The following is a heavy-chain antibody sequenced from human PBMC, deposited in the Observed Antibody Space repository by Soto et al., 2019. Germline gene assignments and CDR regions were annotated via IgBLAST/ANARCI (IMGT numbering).Heavy chain of an antibody. CDR1: GYTFTSYA. CDR3: ARSYCSSTSCLNWFDP. CDR2: INAGNGNT. Sequence: GASVKVSCKASGYTFTSYAMHWVRQAPGQRLEWMGWINAGNGNTKFSQKFQGRVTFTRDTSASTAYMELSSLRFEDMAFFYCARSYCSSTSCLNWFDPWGQGTLVTVSS. J-gene: IGHJ5*02. D-gene: IGHD2-2*01. V-gene: IGHV1-3*01.